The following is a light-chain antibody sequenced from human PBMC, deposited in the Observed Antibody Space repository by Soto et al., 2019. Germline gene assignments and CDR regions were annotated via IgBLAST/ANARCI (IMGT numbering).Light chain of an antibody. V-gene: IGKV3-11*01. CDR2: DAS. J-gene: IGKJ4*01. CDR3: QQRGD. Sequence: EIVLTQSPATLSLSPGERATLSCRASQSVSSYLAWYQQNPGQAPRLLIYDASNRATGIPARFSGSGSGTDFTLTISSLEPEDFAVYYCQQRGDFGGGTKVEMK. CDR1: QSVSSY.